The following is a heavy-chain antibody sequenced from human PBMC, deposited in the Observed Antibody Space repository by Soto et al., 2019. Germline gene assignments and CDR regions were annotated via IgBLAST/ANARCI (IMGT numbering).Heavy chain of an antibody. Sequence: SQALSLPCTGSGGTTSPGYYLWSRIRQAQRKGLEWIGYISSIGSTYYNPSLKSRVSVSRDTSKNQFSLNLRSVTTTDRAVYYCDRGLVIIQDYLHGMDVRPQGTTVTVSS. J-gene: IGHJ6*02. V-gene: IGHV4-30-4*01. D-gene: IGHD3-9*01. CDR2: ISSIGST. CDR1: GGTTSPGYYL. CDR3: DRGLVIIQDYLHGMDV.